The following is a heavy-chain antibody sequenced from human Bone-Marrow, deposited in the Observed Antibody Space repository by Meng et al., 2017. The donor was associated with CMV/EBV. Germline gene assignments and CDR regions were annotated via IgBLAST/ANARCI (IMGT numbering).Heavy chain of an antibody. Sequence: GESLKISCKGSGYSFTSYWIGWVRQMPGKGLEWMGIIYPGDSDTRYSPSFQGQVTISADKSISTAYLQWSSLKASDTAMYYCARQPMGRLWFGELPDYWGQGTLVTVSS. J-gene: IGHJ4*02. CDR1: GYSFTSYW. D-gene: IGHD3-10*01. V-gene: IGHV5-51*01. CDR3: ARQPMGRLWFGELPDY. CDR2: IYPGDSDT.